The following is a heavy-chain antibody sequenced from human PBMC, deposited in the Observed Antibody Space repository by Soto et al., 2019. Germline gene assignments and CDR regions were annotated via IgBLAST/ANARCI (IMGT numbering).Heavy chain of an antibody. D-gene: IGHD6-13*01. J-gene: IGHJ4*02. Sequence: QVQLVQSGSEVKKPGSSVRVSCKTSGGTFSIYTISWVRQAPGQGLEWMGRVLPFLDITSYSQRFQGRVTITADRSTTTAYMELSSLRSEDTAVYYCARDRDNSNWPNFDSWRQGTLVTVSS. V-gene: IGHV1-69*02. CDR2: VLPFLDIT. CDR1: GGTFSIYT. CDR3: ARDRDNSNWPNFDS.